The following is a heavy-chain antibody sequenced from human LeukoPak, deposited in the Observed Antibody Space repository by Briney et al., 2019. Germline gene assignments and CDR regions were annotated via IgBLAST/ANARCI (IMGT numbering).Heavy chain of an antibody. CDR2: IWYGGSNK. D-gene: IGHD6-19*01. CDR1: GFTFSSYG. J-gene: IGHJ4*02. CDR3: ARDSSGWYYFDY. V-gene: IGHV3-33*01. Sequence: GGSLRLSCAASGFTFSSYGMHWVRQAPGKGREWVAVIWYGGSNKYYADSVKGRFTISRDNSKNTLYLQMKSLRAEDTAVYYCARDSSGWYYFDYWGQGTLVTVSS.